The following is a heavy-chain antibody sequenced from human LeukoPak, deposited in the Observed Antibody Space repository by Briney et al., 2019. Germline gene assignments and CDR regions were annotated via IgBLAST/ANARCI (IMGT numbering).Heavy chain of an antibody. CDR2: FDPEDGET. J-gene: IGHJ3*02. Sequence: ASVKVSCKVSGYTLTELSMHWVRQAPGKGLEWMGGFDPEDGETIYAQKFQGRVTMTEDTSTDTAYMELSSLRSEDTAVYYCARDPITDYGGNDAFDIWGQGTMVTVSS. CDR3: ARDPITDYGGNDAFDI. CDR1: GYTLTELS. V-gene: IGHV1-24*01. D-gene: IGHD4-23*01.